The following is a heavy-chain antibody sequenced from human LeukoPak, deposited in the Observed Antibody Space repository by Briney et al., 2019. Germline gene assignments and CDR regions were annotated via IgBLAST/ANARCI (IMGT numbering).Heavy chain of an antibody. Sequence: AGGSLRLSCVVSGFTFSRDAMHWVRQAPGKGLEHVSAISSNGGITYYANSVKGRFIISRDNSKNTLYLQMGSLRAEDMAVYYCARVVSGIPDAFDIWGQGTMVTVSS. CDR1: GFTFSRDA. CDR3: ARVVSGIPDAFDI. J-gene: IGHJ3*02. CDR2: ISSNGGIT. V-gene: IGHV3-64*01. D-gene: IGHD3-10*01.